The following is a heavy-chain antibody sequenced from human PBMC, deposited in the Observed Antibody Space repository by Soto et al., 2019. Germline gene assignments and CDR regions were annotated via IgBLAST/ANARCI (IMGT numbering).Heavy chain of an antibody. J-gene: IGHJ6*03. CDR1: GFTFSNYA. CDR2: ISESGGST. CDR3: AKGAAAGRYYYYYYIDV. Sequence: GGSLRLSCAASGFTFSNYAMTWVRQAPGRGLEWVSHISESGGSTNYADSVKGRFTISRDNSKNTVFLQMNNLRAEDTALYYCAKGAAAGRYYYYYYIDVWGKGTTVTVSS. V-gene: IGHV3-23*01. D-gene: IGHD6-13*01.